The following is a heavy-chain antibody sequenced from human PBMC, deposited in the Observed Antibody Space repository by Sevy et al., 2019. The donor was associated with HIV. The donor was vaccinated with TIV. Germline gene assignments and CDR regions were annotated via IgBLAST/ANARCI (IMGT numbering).Heavy chain of an antibody. J-gene: IGHJ6*02. CDR1: GFTFSSYA. CDR2: ISYDGSNK. V-gene: IGHV3-30-3*01. D-gene: IGHD3-3*01. CDR3: ARSPGYYDFWSGYYTDYYYGMDV. Sequence: GGSLRLSCAASGFTFSSYAMHWVRQAPGKGLEWVAVISYDGSNKYYADSVKGRFIISRDNSKNTLYLQMNSLRAEDTAVYYCARSPGYYDFWSGYYTDYYYGMDVWGQGTTVTVSS.